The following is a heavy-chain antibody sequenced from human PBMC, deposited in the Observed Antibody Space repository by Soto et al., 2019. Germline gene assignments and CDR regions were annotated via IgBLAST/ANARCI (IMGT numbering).Heavy chain of an antibody. CDR2: INGDGSDT. CDR1: GFTLSSYW. D-gene: IGHD2-15*01. CDR3: ARYTPTLGVDY. Sequence: EVQLVESGGGLVQPGGSLRLSCAASGFTLSSYWMHWVRQAPGKGLMWVSHINGDGSDTSYADSVKGRFTISRDNAKNTVYLQMNSLRVEDTAVYYCARYTPTLGVDYWGQGTLVTVSS. J-gene: IGHJ4*02. V-gene: IGHV3-74*01.